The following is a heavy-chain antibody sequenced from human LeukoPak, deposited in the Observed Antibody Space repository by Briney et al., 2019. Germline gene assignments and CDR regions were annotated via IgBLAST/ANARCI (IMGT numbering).Heavy chain of an antibody. CDR3: ARVGSIAAAGTPDY. J-gene: IGHJ4*02. D-gene: IGHD6-13*01. CDR1: GFIFSDYY. Sequence: KPGGSLRLSCAASGFIFSDYYMTWIRQAPGKGLEWLSYISGSGGDTNYADSVKGRFTTSRDNAKNSLYLQMNSLRAEDTAVYYCARVGSIAAAGTPDYWGQGALVTVSS. CDR2: ISGSGGDT. V-gene: IGHV3-11*06.